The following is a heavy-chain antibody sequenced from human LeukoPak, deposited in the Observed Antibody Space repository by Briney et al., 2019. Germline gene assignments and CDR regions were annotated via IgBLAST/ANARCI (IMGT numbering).Heavy chain of an antibody. D-gene: IGHD4-17*01. CDR3: ASPDYGDYPEYFQH. CDR1: GGTFSSYA. CDR2: IMPIFGTA. Sequence: GASVKVSCKASGGTFSSYAISWVRQAPGQGLEWMGGIMPIFGTANYAQRFQGRVTITADESTSTAYMELSSLRSEDTAVYYCASPDYGDYPEYFQHWGQGTLVTVSS. V-gene: IGHV1-69*13. J-gene: IGHJ1*01.